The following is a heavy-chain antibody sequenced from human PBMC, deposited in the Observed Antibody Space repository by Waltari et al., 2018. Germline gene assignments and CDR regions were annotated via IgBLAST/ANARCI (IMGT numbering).Heavy chain of an antibody. CDR1: GDYISSSY. V-gene: IGHV4-59*08. D-gene: IGHD6-6*01. Sequence: QVQLQESGPGLVKPSETLSLTCSVSGDYISSSYWSWIRQPPGKGLEWIGYVYYSGRTDYNSSLKSRITISLDTSKNQFSLKLNSVTAADTAVYYCASRTYSSSAAPFDHWGQGALVTVSS. J-gene: IGHJ4*02. CDR2: VYYSGRT. CDR3: ASRTYSSSAAPFDH.